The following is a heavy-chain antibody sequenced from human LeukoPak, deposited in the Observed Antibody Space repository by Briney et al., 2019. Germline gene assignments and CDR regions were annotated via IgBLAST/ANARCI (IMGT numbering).Heavy chain of an antibody. CDR2: ISAYNGNT. D-gene: IGHD2-15*01. J-gene: IGHJ5*02. V-gene: IGHV1-18*01. Sequence: GASVKVSCKASGYTFTSYGISWVRQAPGQGLEWMGWISAYNGNTNYAQKLQGRVTMNTDTSTSTAYMELRSLRSDDTAVYYCARTLGYCSGGSCYSPFDPWGQGTLVTVSS. CDR1: GYTFTSYG. CDR3: ARTLGYCSGGSCYSPFDP.